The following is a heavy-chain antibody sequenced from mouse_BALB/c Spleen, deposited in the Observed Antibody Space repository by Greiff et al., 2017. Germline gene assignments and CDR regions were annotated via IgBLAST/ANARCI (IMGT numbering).Heavy chain of an antibody. CDR1: GYTFTSYW. CDR2: IDPSDSYT. V-gene: IGHV1-69*02. J-gene: IGHJ1*01. D-gene: IGHD2-2*01. CDR3: TRWLYWYFDV. Sequence: QVQLQQPGAELVKPGASVKLSCKASGYTFTSYWMHWVKQRPGQGLEWIGEIDPSDSYTNYNQKFKGKATLTVDKSSSTAYMQLSSLTSEDSAVYYCTRWLYWYFDVWGAGTTVTVSS.